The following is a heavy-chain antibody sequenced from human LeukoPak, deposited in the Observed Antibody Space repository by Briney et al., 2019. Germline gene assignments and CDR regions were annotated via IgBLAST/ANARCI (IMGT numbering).Heavy chain of an antibody. CDR3: ARGSGNYYFDH. CDR2: INTDETNT. J-gene: IGHJ4*02. D-gene: IGHD1-26*01. CDR1: GFTFSSYW. V-gene: IGHV3-74*01. Sequence: GGSLTLSCAASGFTFSSYWMHWVRQAPGRGLVWVSGINTDETNTRNADSAKGRFTISRDNPKNTVYLQMNSLRPEDTAVYYCARGSGNYYFDHWGQGTLVTVSS.